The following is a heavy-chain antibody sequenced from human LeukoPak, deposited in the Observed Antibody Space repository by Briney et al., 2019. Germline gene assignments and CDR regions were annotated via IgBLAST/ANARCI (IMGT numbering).Heavy chain of an antibody. J-gene: IGHJ4*02. Sequence: GGSLRLSCAASGFTFSSHWMHWVRQDPGKGLLWVSHINGDGGSTGYADSVKGRFTISRDNAKNTLYLHTNSLRAEDTAVYYCARDQVGATPIDYWGQGTLVTVSS. D-gene: IGHD1-26*01. CDR1: GFTFSSHW. CDR3: ARDQVGATPIDY. V-gene: IGHV3-74*01. CDR2: INGDGGST.